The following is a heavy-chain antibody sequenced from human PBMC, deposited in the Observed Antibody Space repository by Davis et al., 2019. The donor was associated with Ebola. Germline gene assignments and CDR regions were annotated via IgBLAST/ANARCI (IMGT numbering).Heavy chain of an antibody. CDR2: IYYSGST. V-gene: IGHV4-61*01. Sequence: SETLSLTCTVSGYSISSGYFWGWIRQPPGKGLEWIGYIYYSGSTNYNPSLKSRVTISVDTSKNQFSLKLSSVTAADTAVYYCARESSGLDYWGQGTLVTVSS. CDR3: ARESSGLDY. J-gene: IGHJ4*02. CDR1: GYSISSGYF. D-gene: IGHD3-16*02.